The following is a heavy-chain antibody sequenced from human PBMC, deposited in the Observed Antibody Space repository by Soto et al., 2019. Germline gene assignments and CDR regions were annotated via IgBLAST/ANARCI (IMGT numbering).Heavy chain of an antibody. Sequence: QVQLQESGPGLVKPAQTLSLTCTVSGGSINSDDYYWTWIRQPPGKGLEWIGYIYYSGSTYYNPSLKSRVIISVDTSKNQSSLKLSSVTAADAAVYYCATQRGGSFGYSDYWGQGTLVTVSS. D-gene: IGHD3-10*01. CDR2: IYYSGST. CDR3: ATQRGGSFGYSDY. J-gene: IGHJ4*02. CDR1: GGSINSDDYY. V-gene: IGHV4-30-4*01.